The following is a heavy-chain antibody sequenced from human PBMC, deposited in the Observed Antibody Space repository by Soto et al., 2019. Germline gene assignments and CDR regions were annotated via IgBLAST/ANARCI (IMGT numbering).Heavy chain of an antibody. CDR2: MNPNSGNT. J-gene: IGHJ6*02. Sequence: QVQLVQSGAEVKKPGASVKVSCKASGYTFTSYDINWVRQATGQGLEWMGWMNPNSGNTGYAQKFQGRVTMTRNTSISTAYMELSSLRSEDTAVYYCARSIAAAGFFYYYYGMDVWGQGTTVTVSS. D-gene: IGHD6-13*01. CDR1: GYTFTSYD. V-gene: IGHV1-8*01. CDR3: ARSIAAAGFFYYYYGMDV.